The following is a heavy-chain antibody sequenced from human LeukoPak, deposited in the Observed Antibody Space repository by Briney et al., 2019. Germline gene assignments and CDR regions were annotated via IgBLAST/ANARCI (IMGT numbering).Heavy chain of an antibody. Sequence: GGSLRLSCAASGFTFSSYAMSWVRQAPGKGLEWVGRIKSKTDGGTTDYAAPVEGRFTISRDDSKNTLHLQMNSLKTEDTAVYYCTTPSGYFDWLYDAFDIWGQGTMVTVSS. CDR1: GFTFSSYA. CDR3: TTPSGYFDWLYDAFDI. D-gene: IGHD3-9*01. CDR2: IKSKTDGGTT. V-gene: IGHV3-15*01. J-gene: IGHJ3*02.